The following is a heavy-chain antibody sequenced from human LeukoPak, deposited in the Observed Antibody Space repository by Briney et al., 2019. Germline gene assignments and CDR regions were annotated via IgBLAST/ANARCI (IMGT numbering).Heavy chain of an antibody. J-gene: IGHJ4*02. CDR2: ISYDGSNK. CDR3: GKDSGYSYAY. CDR1: GFTFSSYG. D-gene: IGHD5-18*01. Sequence: GGSLRLSCAASGFTFSSYGMHWVRQAPGKGLEWVAVISYDGSNKYYADSVKGRFTISRDNSKNTLYLQMNSLRAEDTAVYYCGKDSGYSYAYWGQGTLVTVSS. V-gene: IGHV3-30*18.